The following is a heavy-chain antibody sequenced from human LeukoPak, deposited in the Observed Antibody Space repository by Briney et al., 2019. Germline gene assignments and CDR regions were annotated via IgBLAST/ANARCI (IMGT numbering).Heavy chain of an antibody. CDR2: IIPIFGTA. V-gene: IGHV1-69*13. CDR3: ARDTLRGVYYSYMDV. CDR1: GVTLSRIA. Sequence: GASVKVSCKASGVTLSRIAISWVRQAPGQGLEWMGGIIPIFGTANYAQKFQGRVTITADESTTTAYMELSSLRSEDTAIYYCARDTLRGVYYSYMDVWGKGTTVTVSS. J-gene: IGHJ6*03.